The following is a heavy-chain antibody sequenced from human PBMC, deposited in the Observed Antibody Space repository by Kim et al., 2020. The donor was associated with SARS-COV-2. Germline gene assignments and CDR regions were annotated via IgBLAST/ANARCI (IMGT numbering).Heavy chain of an antibody. CDR3: ARSYSSPFLIYWFDP. Sequence: GGSRRGSCAACGLSCCGWAMSWVRASAVGGRARVAVISYDGSNKYYADSVKGRITISRDNSKNTLYLQMKSLRAEDTAVIYCARSYSSPFLIYWFDPWG. D-gene: IGHD6-19*01. V-gene: IGHV3-30-3*01. J-gene: IGHJ5*02. CDR1: GLSCCGWA. CDR2: ISYDGSNK.